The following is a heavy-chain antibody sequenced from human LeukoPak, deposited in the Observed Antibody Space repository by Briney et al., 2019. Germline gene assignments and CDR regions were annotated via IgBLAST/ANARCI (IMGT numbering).Heavy chain of an antibody. V-gene: IGHV4-59*08. Sequence: SETLSLTCTVSGGSISSYYWSWIRQPPGKGLEWMASIFYTGSSSYNPSLKTRVTISVDTSKNQLFLKLSSVTAADTAVYYCARQMAVAGDFDYWGQGTLVTVSS. D-gene: IGHD6-19*01. CDR3: ARQMAVAGDFDY. CDR1: GGSISSYY. J-gene: IGHJ4*02. CDR2: IFYTGSS.